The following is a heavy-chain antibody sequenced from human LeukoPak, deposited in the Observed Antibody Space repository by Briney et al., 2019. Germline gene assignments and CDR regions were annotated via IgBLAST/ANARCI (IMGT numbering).Heavy chain of an antibody. D-gene: IGHD5-12*01. V-gene: IGHV3-64*01. CDR3: ARDGRLRGTWYYYGMDV. Sequence: GGSLRLSCAASGFTFSSYAMHWVRQAPGKGLEYVSAISSNGGSTYYANSVKGRFTISRDNSKNTLYLQMGSLRAEDMAVYYCARDGRLRGTWYYYGMDVWGQGTTVTVSS. CDR1: GFTFSSYA. CDR2: ISSNGGST. J-gene: IGHJ6*02.